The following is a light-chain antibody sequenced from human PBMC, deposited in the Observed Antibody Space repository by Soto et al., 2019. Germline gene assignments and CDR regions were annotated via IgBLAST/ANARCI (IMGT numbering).Light chain of an antibody. J-gene: IGKJ4*01. CDR1: QSIISY. Sequence: VLTPSPANLSLSPGERATLSCRASQSIISYLAWYQQKPGQAPRLLIYDASYRATGIPARFSGSGSGTDFALTISSLEPEDFGGYYCQQRSSCPLTFGGGTKVDIK. CDR3: QQRSSCPLT. V-gene: IGKV3-11*01. CDR2: DAS.